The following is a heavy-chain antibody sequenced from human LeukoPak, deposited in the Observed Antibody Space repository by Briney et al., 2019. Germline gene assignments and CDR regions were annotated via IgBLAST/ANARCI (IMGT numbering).Heavy chain of an antibody. CDR1: GYTFTDYY. J-gene: IGHJ5*02. D-gene: IGHD1-14*01. CDR2: INPNSGGT. V-gene: IGHV1-2*02. CDR3: ARVKGTTFHNWFDP. Sequence: GASVKVSCKASGYTFTDYYMHWVRQAPGQGLEWMGWINPNSGGTNYAQKFQGRVTMTRDTSISTAYMELSRLRSDDTAVYYCARVKGTTFHNWFDPWGQGTLVTVSS.